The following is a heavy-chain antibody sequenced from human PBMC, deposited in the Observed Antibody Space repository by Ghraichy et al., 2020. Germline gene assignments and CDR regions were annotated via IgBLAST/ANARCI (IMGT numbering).Heavy chain of an antibody. Sequence: SETLSLTCAVYGGSFSGYYWSWIRQPPGKGLEWIGEINHSGSTNYNPSLKSRVTISVDTSKNQFSLKLSSVTAADTAVYYCARQRGKFYDYGMDVWGQGTTVTVSS. J-gene: IGHJ6*02. CDR1: GGSFSGYY. CDR2: INHSGST. V-gene: IGHV4-34*01. CDR3: ARQRGKFYDYGMDV.